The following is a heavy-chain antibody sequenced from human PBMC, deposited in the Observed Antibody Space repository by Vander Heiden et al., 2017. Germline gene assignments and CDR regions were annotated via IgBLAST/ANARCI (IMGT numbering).Heavy chain of an antibody. Sequence: QVHLPQSGPGLVKPSQTPSLTCSISGESVSSNGAAWNWIRQSPSRGLEWLGRTYYRSKWYSEYAVSVKGRITINPDTSKNQFSLQLNSVTPEDTAVYYCARLAVAGKGGEFDSWGQGTLVTVSS. CDR1: GESVSSNGAA. J-gene: IGHJ4*02. CDR2: TYYRSKWYS. V-gene: IGHV6-1*01. D-gene: IGHD6-19*01. CDR3: ARLAVAGKGGEFDS.